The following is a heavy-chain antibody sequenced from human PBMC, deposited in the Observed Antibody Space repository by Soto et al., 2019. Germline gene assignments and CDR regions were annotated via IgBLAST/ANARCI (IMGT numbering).Heavy chain of an antibody. D-gene: IGHD4-17*01. CDR1: GFTFSSYA. V-gene: IGHV3-30-3*01. CDR2: ISYDGSNK. CDR3: ARALVPTYGDPTADGGYFDY. Sequence: QVQLVESGGGVVQPGRSLRLSCAASGFTFSSYAMHWVRQAPGKGLEWVAVISYDGSNKYYADSVKGRFTISRDNSKNTLYLQMNSLRAEDTAVYYCARALVPTYGDPTADGGYFDYWGQGTLVTVSS. J-gene: IGHJ4*02.